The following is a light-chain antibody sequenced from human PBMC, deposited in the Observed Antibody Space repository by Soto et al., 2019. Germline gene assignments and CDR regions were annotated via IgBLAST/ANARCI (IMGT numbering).Light chain of an antibody. V-gene: IGKV1-27*01. Sequence: TMSASSVSSYIGDSVTITCRASQGIHNFLAWYRQRPGKVPKLLIYGASTLQSGVPSRFSGSGSGTDFTLTISSLQPEDIATYYCQQYDFASSATFGQATKVDI. CDR2: GAS. J-gene: IGKJ1*01. CDR3: QQYDFASSAT. CDR1: QGIHNF.